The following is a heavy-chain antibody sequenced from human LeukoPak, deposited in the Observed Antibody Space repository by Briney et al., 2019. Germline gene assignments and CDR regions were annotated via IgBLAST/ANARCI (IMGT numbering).Heavy chain of an antibody. Sequence: SGGSLRLSCAASGFTFSDHFLDWVRQAPGKGLEWVGRTRNKANSYITEYAASVKGRFTISRDDSKNSLYLQMSSLKTDDTAMYYCASIRGTFGYWGQGNLVTVSS. J-gene: IGHJ4*02. D-gene: IGHD1-26*01. V-gene: IGHV3-72*01. CDR2: TRNKANSYIT. CDR1: GFTFSDHF. CDR3: ASIRGTFGY.